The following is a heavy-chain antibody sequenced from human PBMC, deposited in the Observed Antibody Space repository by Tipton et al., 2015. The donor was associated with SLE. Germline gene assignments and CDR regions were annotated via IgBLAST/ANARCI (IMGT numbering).Heavy chain of an antibody. CDR3: TRDRGGDYSQYYFYYMDV. V-gene: IGHV4-59*01. D-gene: IGHD4-11*01. CDR2: IHYTGRT. J-gene: IGHJ6*03. Sequence: TLSLTCTVSGGSISSDYWTWIRQPPGKGLEWIVYIHYTGRTKYKPPLKNRVTISLDTSKNQFSLKLSSVSAADTAVYYCTRDRGGDYSQYYFYYMDVWGKGTTVTVSS. CDR1: GGSISSDY.